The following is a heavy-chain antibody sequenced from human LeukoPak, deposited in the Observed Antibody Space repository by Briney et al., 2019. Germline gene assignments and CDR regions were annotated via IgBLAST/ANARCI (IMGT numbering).Heavy chain of an antibody. CDR2: IYYSGRT. CDR3: ARGWKYRNGYTVTELGSGYFDY. Sequence: SETLSLTCSVSGGSISSYYWNWIRQPPGKGLEWIGYIYYSGRTNYSPSLKSRVTISVDTSKNQISLKLSSVTAADTAVYYCARGWKYRNGYTVTELGSGYFDYWGQGTLVTVSS. J-gene: IGHJ4*02. V-gene: IGHV4-59*01. D-gene: IGHD5-18*01. CDR1: GGSISSYY.